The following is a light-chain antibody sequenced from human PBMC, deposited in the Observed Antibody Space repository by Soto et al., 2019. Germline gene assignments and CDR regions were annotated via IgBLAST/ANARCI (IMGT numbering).Light chain of an antibody. CDR3: QKYNSAPWT. Sequence: DIQVTQSPSSLSASVGDRVTITCRAIQAISNYLACYQQKPGAVPNLLIYAASTLKSGVPSRFSGSGSGTDFTLTINRLQPEDVATYYCQKYNSAPWTFGQGTKVEIK. CDR1: QAISNY. V-gene: IGKV1-27*01. J-gene: IGKJ1*01. CDR2: AAS.